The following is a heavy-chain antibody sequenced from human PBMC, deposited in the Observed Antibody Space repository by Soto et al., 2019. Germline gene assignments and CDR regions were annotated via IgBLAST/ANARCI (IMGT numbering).Heavy chain of an antibody. CDR1: ADTLTRDG. V-gene: IGHV1-18*01. J-gene: IGHJ6*03. D-gene: IGHD3-10*01. CDR3: ARVGDGRFGEGYYYSYYMDV. CDR2: ISAYNGNT. Sequence: SPMASADTLTRDGVSWGRGAPGQGREWMGWISAYNGNTNYAQKLQGRVTMTTDTSTSTAYMELRSLRSDDTAVYYCARVGDGRFGEGYYYSYYMDVWGKGTTVTVSS.